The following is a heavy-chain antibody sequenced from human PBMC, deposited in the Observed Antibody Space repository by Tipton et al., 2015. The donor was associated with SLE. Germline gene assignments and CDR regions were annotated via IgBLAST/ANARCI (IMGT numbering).Heavy chain of an antibody. CDR2: FSGGGIT. V-gene: IGHV3-53*05. CDR3: ATQGYGGYYYSLDA. J-gene: IGHJ6*02. D-gene: IGHD3-10*01. CDR1: GFTFDDYA. Sequence: SLRLSCAASGFTFDDYAMHWVRQAPGKGLEWVSRFSGGGITSYADSVRGRFIISRDKSQKTVYLQMNSLRTEDTAVYYCATQGYGGYYYSLDAWGQGTTVTVSS.